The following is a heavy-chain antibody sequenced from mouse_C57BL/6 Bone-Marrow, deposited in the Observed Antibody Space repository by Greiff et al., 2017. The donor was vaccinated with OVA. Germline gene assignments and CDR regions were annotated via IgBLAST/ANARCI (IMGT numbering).Heavy chain of an antibody. CDR1: GYAFTNYL. Sequence: QVQLKESGAELVRPGTSVKVSCKASGYAFTNYLIEWVKQRPGQGLEWIGVINPGSGGTNYNEKFKGKATLTADKSSSTAYMQLSSLTSEDTAVYYCANQYYFDYWGQGTTLTVSS. V-gene: IGHV1-54*01. J-gene: IGHJ2*01. CDR2: INPGSGGT. CDR3: ANQYYFDY.